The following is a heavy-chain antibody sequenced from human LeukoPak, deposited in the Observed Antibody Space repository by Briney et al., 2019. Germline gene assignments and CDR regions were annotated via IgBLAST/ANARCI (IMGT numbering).Heavy chain of an antibody. V-gene: IGHV3-11*01. CDR3: ARDSNDILTSFFFRYFDS. CDR1: GFNFSDYY. CDR2: ISGRGSTI. Sequence: GGSLRLSCAASGFNFSDYYMSWIRQAPGKGLERVSYISGRGSTIHYADSVKDRFTISRDNAKNSLHLQMNSLRAEDTAVYYCARDSNDILTSFFFRYFDSWGQGTLVTVSS. J-gene: IGHJ4*02. D-gene: IGHD3-9*01.